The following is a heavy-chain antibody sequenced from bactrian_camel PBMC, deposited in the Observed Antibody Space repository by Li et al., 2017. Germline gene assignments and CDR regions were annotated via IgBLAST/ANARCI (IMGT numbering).Heavy chain of an antibody. D-gene: IGHD2*01. CDR3: AAEASYSGDLFGF. Sequence: HVQLVESGGGSVQSGGSLRLSCVGSRYSRYCMAWFRQAPGQEREGIASIGGDGSSTYYADSVKGRFAISQDNAKNTLYLQMNSLKPDDTAMYYCAAEASYSGDLFGFWGQGTQVTVS. CDR2: IGGDGSST. CDR1: RYSRYC. J-gene: IGHJ6*01. V-gene: IGHV3S6*01.